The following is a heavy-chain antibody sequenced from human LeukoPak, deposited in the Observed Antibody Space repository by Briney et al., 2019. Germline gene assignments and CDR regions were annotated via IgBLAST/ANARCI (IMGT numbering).Heavy chain of an antibody. CDR3: ARGDGYHFFDY. J-gene: IGHJ4*02. CDR2: FYVGGAT. Sequence: PGGSLRLSCAVSGFSFTNNYMSWVRQAPGKGLEWGSVFYVGGATYYAVSVQGRFTISRDNSQNTLYLQMKSLRAEDTAVYYCARGDGYHFFDYWGQGTLVTVSS. D-gene: IGHD5-24*01. V-gene: IGHV3-53*01. CDR1: GFSFTNNY.